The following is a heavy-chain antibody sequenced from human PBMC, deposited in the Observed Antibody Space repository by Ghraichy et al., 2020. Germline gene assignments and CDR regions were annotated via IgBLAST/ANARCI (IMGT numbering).Heavy chain of an antibody. D-gene: IGHD3-3*01. Sequence: SETLSLTCAVYGGSFSGYYWNWIRQPPGKGLEWIGEINHSGSTNYNPSLKSRVTISVDTSKNQFSLKLNSVTAADTAVYYCARGDFLLGDFWSGYQRTPGGFDIWGQGTMVTVSS. V-gene: IGHV4-34*01. J-gene: IGHJ3*02. CDR1: GGSFSGYY. CDR3: ARGDFLLGDFWSGYQRTPGGFDI. CDR2: INHSGST.